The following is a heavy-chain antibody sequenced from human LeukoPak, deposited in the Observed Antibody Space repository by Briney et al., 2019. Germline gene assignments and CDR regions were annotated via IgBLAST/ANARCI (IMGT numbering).Heavy chain of an antibody. D-gene: IGHD2-2*01. CDR1: GASVRRYY. J-gene: IGHJ4*02. Sequence: SETLSLTCTVSGASVRRYYSSWIRQSPGKGLEWIGYSNYSGSANFNPSLKSRVSISVDTSKNQFSLNLRSLTAADTAVYYCAGGGYCSSASCHAPLFDWWGPGILVTVSS. V-gene: IGHV4-59*02. CDR3: AGGGYCSSASCHAPLFDW. CDR2: SNYSGSA.